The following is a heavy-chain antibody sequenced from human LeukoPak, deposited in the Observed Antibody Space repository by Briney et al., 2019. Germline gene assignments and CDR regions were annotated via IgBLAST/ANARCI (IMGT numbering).Heavy chain of an antibody. CDR2: IDPSDSYT. V-gene: IGHV5-10-1*01. CDR3: ARAPDSDSGYDYFDY. Sequence: GESLKISCKGSGYTFTNHWISWARQMPGKGLEWMGKIDPSDSYTNYSPSFQGHVTISADNSISTAYLQWSSLKASDTAMYYCARAPDSDSGYDYFDYWGQGTLVTVSS. D-gene: IGHD5-12*01. CDR1: GYTFTNHW. J-gene: IGHJ4*02.